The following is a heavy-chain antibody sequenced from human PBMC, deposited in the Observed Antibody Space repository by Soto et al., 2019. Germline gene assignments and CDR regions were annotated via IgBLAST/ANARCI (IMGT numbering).Heavy chain of an antibody. CDR3: ARGADCIWGSYRSSLAGGNDYFDY. V-gene: IGHV1-46*03. CDR1: GYTFTSYY. CDR2: INPSGGST. D-gene: IGHD3-16*02. J-gene: IGHJ4*02. Sequence: QVQLVQSGAEVKKPGASVKVSCKASGYTFTSYYMHWVRQAPGQGLEWMGIINPSGGSTSYAQKFQGRVTMTRDTSTSTVYMELSSLRSEDTAVYYCARGADCIWGSYRSSLAGGNDYFDYWGQGTLVTVSS.